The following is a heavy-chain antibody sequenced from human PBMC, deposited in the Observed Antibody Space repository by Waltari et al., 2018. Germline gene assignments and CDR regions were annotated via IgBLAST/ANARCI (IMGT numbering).Heavy chain of an antibody. J-gene: IGHJ4*02. D-gene: IGHD5-18*01. CDR2: IRSKANSYAT. V-gene: IGHV3-73*01. CDR3: TVRGYSYGFDY. CDR1: GFTFSGSA. Sequence: EVQLVESGVGLVQPGGYLKLSCAASGFTFSGSAMLWVRKASGKGLEWVGRIRSKANSYATAYAASVKGRFTISRDDSKNTAYLQMNSLKTEDTAVYYCTVRGYSYGFDYWGQGTLVTVSS.